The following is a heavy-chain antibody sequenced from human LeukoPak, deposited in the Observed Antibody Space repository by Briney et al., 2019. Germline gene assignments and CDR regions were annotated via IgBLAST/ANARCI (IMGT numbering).Heavy chain of an antibody. Sequence: GGSLRLSCAASGFTFSSYAMHWVRQAPGKGLEWVAVISYDGSNKYYADSVKGRFTISRDNSKNTLYLQMNSLRAEDTAVYYCARGCGGNPLDYWGQGTLVTVSS. D-gene: IGHD4-23*01. V-gene: IGHV3-30*04. J-gene: IGHJ4*02. CDR1: GFTFSSYA. CDR2: ISYDGSNK. CDR3: ARGCGGNPLDY.